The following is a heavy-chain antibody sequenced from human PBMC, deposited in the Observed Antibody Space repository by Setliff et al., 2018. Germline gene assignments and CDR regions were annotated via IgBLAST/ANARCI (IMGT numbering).Heavy chain of an antibody. J-gene: IGHJ1*01. V-gene: IGHV4-61*08. CDR2: ISYSGIT. CDR1: GGSINSGVYY. CDR3: VREGYSEYFQD. Sequence: SETLSLTCTVSGGSINSGVYYWGWIRQPPGKGLEWIGFISYSGITTYNVSLKSRVSISVDTSKNQLSLTLSSVTAADTAVYYCVREGYSEYFQDWGRGTLVTVSS. D-gene: IGHD1-1*01.